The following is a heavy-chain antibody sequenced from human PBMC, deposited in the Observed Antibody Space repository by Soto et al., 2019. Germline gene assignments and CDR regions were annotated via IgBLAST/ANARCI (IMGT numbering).Heavy chain of an antibody. D-gene: IGHD3-10*01. V-gene: IGHV1-69*01. CDR2: IIPIFEAT. Sequence: QVEMVQSGAEVKKPGSSARVSCKVSGGTFSRHSISWVRQAPGQGLEWMGGIIPIFEATQYAQKFQGRLTISADESAASFNMDLSGLRPEDTAIYYCARDLTAVRGSWGQGTLVTVS. CDR1: GGTFSRHS. CDR3: ARDLTAVRGS. J-gene: IGHJ4*02.